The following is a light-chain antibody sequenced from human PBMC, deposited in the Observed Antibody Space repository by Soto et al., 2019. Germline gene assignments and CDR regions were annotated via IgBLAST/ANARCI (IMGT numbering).Light chain of an antibody. CDR2: GAS. J-gene: IGKJ4*01. Sequence: DIVLTQSPGTLSLSPGERATLSCRASQSVSSSYLAWYQQKPGQAPRLLIYGASIRATGIPDRFSGSGSGTDVTLTIIRLEPEDFAVYYCQQHGSSPLTFGGGTKVEIK. V-gene: IGKV3-20*01. CDR1: QSVSSSY. CDR3: QQHGSSPLT.